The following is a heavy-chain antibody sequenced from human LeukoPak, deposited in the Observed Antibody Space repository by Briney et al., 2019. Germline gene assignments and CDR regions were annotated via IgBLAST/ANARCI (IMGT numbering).Heavy chain of an antibody. Sequence: GGSLRLSCAASGFTFSSYAMSWVRQAPGKGLEWVSAISGSGGSTYYADSVKGRFTISRDNSKNTLYLQMNSLRAEDTAVYYYAKTGLEILVVPAAMGGLDYWGQGTLVTVSS. CDR1: GFTFSSYA. J-gene: IGHJ4*02. CDR2: ISGSGGST. V-gene: IGHV3-23*01. D-gene: IGHD2-2*01. CDR3: AKTGLEILVVPAAMGGLDY.